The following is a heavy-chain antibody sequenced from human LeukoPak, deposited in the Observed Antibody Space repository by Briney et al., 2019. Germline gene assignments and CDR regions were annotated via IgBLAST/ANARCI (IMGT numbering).Heavy chain of an antibody. Sequence: SVKVSCKASGGTFSSYAISWVRQAPGQGLEWMGGIIPIFGTANYAQKFQGRVTITADEPTSTAYMELSSLRSEDTAVYYCAGLCGGDCYSNFDYWGQGTLVTVSS. D-gene: IGHD2-21*02. CDR3: AGLCGGDCYSNFDY. CDR2: IIPIFGTA. CDR1: GGTFSSYA. J-gene: IGHJ4*02. V-gene: IGHV1-69*13.